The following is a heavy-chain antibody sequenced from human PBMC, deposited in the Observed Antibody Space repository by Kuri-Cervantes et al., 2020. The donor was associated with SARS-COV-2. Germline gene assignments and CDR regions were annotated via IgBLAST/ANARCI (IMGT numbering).Heavy chain of an antibody. V-gene: IGHV5-51*01. Sequence: GGSLRLSCKGSGYSFTSYWIGWVRQMPGKGLEWMGIIYPGDSDTRYSPSFQGQVTISADKSISTAYLQWSSLKASDTAMYYCARVDTAMVNFDYWGQGTLVTVSS. CDR3: ARVDTAMVNFDY. CDR2: IYPGDSDT. J-gene: IGHJ4*02. CDR1: GYSFTSYW. D-gene: IGHD5-18*01.